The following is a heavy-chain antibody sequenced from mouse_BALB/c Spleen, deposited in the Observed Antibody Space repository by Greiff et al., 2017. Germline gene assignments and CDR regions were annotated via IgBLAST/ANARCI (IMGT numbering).Heavy chain of an antibody. CDR1: GFTFSSYT. J-gene: IGHJ2*01. D-gene: IGHD2-14*01. V-gene: IGHV5-12-2*01. CDR2: ISNGGGST. CDR3: ARSPYRYDGGTFDY. Sequence: DVMLVESGGGLVQPGGSLKLSCAASGFTFSSYTMSWVRQTPEKRLEWVAYISNGGGSTYYPDTVKGRFTISRDNAKNTLYLQMSSLKSEDTAMYYCARSPYRYDGGTFDYWGQGTTLTVSS.